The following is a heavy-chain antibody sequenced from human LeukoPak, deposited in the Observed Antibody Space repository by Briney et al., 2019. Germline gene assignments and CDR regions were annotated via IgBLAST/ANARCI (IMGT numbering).Heavy chain of an antibody. V-gene: IGHV3-7*03. CDR3: AKGLAPGNAFDI. CDR1: GFSFGNYW. Sequence: GGSLRLSCEASGFSFGNYWMSWVRQAPGRGLEWVSNIKQDGGEKLYVDSVKGRFTISRDNSKNTLYLQMNSLRAEDTAVYYCAKGLAPGNAFDIWGQGTMVTVSS. J-gene: IGHJ3*02. CDR2: IKQDGGEK.